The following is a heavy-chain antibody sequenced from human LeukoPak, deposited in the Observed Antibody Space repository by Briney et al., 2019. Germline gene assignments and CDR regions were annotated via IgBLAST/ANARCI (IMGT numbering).Heavy chain of an antibody. V-gene: IGHV1-69*05. CDR2: LIPTFNTP. J-gene: IGHJ3*02. D-gene: IGHD3-3*01. Sequence: ASVKVSCKASGGTFSGYGISWVRQAPGQGLEWMGGLIPTFNTPNYAQKFQGRVTITTDESTSTLELSSLRSEDTAMYYCARGDDFNAFDIWGQGTMVTVSS. CDR3: ARGDDFNAFDI. CDR1: GGTFSGYG.